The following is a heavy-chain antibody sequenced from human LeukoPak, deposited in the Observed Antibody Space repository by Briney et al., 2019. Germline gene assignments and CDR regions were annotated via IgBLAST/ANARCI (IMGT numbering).Heavy chain of an antibody. CDR2: VHYSEGS. CDR3: SRARYYESCFDS. V-gene: IGHV4-59*01. CDR1: GDSFSTYY. J-gene: IGHJ5*01. D-gene: IGHD3-22*01. Sequence: SETLSLTCTVSGDSFSTYYWSWIRQSPGKGLEWIGHVHYSEGSKYNPSLKSRVTISIDTSQSQFSLKVSTVSAADTAVYYCSRARYYESCFDSWGQGTLVIVSP.